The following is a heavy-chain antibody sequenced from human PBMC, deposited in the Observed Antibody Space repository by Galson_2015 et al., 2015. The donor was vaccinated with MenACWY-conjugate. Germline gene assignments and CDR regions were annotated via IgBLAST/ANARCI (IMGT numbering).Heavy chain of an antibody. V-gene: IGHV1-2*04. CDR3: AVVFDPYYYYGMDV. J-gene: IGHJ6*02. CDR1: GYTFTGYY. Sequence: SVKVSCKASGYTFTGYYMHWVRQAPGQGLEWMGWINPNSGGTNYAQKFQGWVTMTRDTSISTAYMELSRLRSDDTAVYYCAVVFDPYYYYGMDVWGQGTTVTVSS. CDR2: INPNSGGT. D-gene: IGHD3-9*01.